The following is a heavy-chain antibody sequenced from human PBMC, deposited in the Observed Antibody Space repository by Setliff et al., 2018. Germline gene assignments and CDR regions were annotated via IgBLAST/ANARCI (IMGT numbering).Heavy chain of an antibody. J-gene: IGHJ4*02. D-gene: IGHD3-3*01. V-gene: IGHV4-39*01. CDR3: ASGGAGFFTSGR. CDR1: GDSISSNSHY. CDR2: IYYSATT. Sequence: SETLSLTCIVSGDSISSNSHYWGWIRQPPGKGLEWIGTIYYSATTYCNPSLKSRVTISVDTSKNQFSLKLNSVTAADTAVYYRASGGAGFFTSGRWGQGTLVTVSS.